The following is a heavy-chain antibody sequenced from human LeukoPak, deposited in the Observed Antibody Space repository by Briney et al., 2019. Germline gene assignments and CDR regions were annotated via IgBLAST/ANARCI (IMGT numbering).Heavy chain of an antibody. D-gene: IGHD1-20*01. CDR2: IYYSGST. CDR3: ARVRYNWNRDFDY. V-gene: IGHV4-59*08. J-gene: IGHJ4*02. CDR1: SGSISSYY. Sequence: SETLSLTCTASSGSISSYYWSWIRQPPGKGLEWIGYIYYSGSTYYNPSLKSRVTMSVDTSKNQFSLKLSSVTAADTAVYYCARVRYNWNRDFDYWGQGTLVTVSS.